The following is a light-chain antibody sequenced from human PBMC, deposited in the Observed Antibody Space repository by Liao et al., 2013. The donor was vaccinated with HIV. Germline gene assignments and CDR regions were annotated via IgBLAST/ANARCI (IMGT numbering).Light chain of an antibody. CDR2: SDT. CDR3: QVSDSTGDHLYV. V-gene: IGLV3-21*01. Sequence: SYELTQPPSVSVAPGKTARITCGEFNIGSKSVHWYQLKPGQAPLLVIYSDTDRPSGIPERFSGSNSDNTATLTISRVEAGDEADYFCQVSDSTGDHLYVFGTGTKVTVL. CDR1: NIGSKS. J-gene: IGLJ1*01.